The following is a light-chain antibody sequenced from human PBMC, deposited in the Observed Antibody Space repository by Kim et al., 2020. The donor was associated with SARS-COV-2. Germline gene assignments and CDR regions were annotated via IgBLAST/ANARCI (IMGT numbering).Light chain of an antibody. CDR2: VGTGGIVG. V-gene: IGLV9-49*01. Sequence: QLVLTQPPSASASLGASVTLTCTLSSGYSNYKVDWYQQRPGKGPRFVMRVGTGGIVGSKGDGIPDRFSVLGSGLNRYLTIKNIQEEDESDYHCGADHGSGSNVVCVFGGGTKLTVL. CDR1: SGYSNYK. CDR3: GADHGSGSNVVCV. J-gene: IGLJ3*02.